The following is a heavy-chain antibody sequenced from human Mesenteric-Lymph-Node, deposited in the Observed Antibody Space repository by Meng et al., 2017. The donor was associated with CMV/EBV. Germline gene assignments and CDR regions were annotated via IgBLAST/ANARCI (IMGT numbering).Heavy chain of an antibody. CDR1: GFTFDDYA. Sequence: SLKISCAASGFTFDDYAMHWVRQAPGEGLEWVSGISWNSGSIGYADSVKGRFTISRDNAKNSLYLQMNSLRAEDTAIYHRVRDDRRIRTFDIWGQGTMVTVSS. D-gene: IGHD1-14*01. V-gene: IGHV3-9*01. CDR2: ISWNSGSI. CDR3: VRDDRRIRTFDI. J-gene: IGHJ3*02.